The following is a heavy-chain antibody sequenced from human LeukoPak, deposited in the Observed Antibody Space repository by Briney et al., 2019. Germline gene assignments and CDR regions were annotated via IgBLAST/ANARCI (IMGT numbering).Heavy chain of an antibody. CDR2: INSGGDDT. CDR3: ARRIGYSSGHSAVYYFDY. V-gene: IGHV3-74*01. J-gene: IGHJ4*02. D-gene: IGHD6-19*01. Sequence: GGSLRLSCAASGFTFSTYWMHWVRQAPGKGLVWVSVINSGGDDTRYADSVKGRFTISRDNAKNTLYLQMNSLRAEDTAVYYCARRIGYSSGHSAVYYFDYWGQGTLVTVSS. CDR1: GFTFSTYW.